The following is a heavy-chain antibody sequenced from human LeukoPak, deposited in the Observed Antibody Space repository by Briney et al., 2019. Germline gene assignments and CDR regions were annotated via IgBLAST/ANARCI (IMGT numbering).Heavy chain of an antibody. CDR1: GFTFNNYA. CDR2: ISGSGTRT. V-gene: IGHV3-23*01. J-gene: IGHJ4*02. D-gene: IGHD6-19*01. Sequence: GGSLRLSCSVSGFTFNNYALNWVRQAPGKGLEWVSGISGSGTRTYYADSVKGRFTISRDNSKNTLYLQMNNLRAEDTAVYFCAKDSRPTIAVAGFDYWGQGTLVTVSS. CDR3: AKDSRPTIAVAGFDY.